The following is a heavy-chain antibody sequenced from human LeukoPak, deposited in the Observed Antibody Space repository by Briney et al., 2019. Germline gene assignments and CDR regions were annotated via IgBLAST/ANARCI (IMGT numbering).Heavy chain of an antibody. D-gene: IGHD5-12*01. CDR1: GFTFSSYW. V-gene: IGHV3-7*01. J-gene: IGHJ4*02. Sequence: GVSLSLTCAASGFTFSSYWMIWVRQAPGKGREGVANIKQGGSDKYYVDSVRGRITIYRDTTKHSLYLQMKSPSAEAASEYYCERSGGYGHDYFDYWGQGTLVTVSS. CDR3: ERSGGYGHDYFDY. CDR2: IKQGGSDK.